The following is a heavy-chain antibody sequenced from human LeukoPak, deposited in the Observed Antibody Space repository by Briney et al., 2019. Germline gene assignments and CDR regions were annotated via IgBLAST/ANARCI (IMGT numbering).Heavy chain of an antibody. J-gene: IGHJ4*02. CDR1: GGSIRSYY. V-gene: IGHV4-59*12. CDR3: ASSSYDYGDSPFDY. CDR2: IHYSEST. Sequence: NPSETLSLTCTVSGGSIRSYYWGWIRQPPGKGLEWIGYIHYSESTKYNPSLKSRVTISVDRSKNQFSLKLSSVTAADTAVYYCASSSYDYGDSPFDYWGQGTLVTVSS. D-gene: IGHD4-17*01.